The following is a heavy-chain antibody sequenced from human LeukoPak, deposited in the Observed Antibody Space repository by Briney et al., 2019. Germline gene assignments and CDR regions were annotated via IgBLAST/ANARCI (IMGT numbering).Heavy chain of an antibody. CDR3: AKYIGGWYYFDY. D-gene: IGHD6-19*01. J-gene: IGHJ4*02. V-gene: IGHV3-23*01. CDR2: ITGSGTST. CDR1: GFTFSYA. Sequence: PGGSLRLSCAASGFTFSYAMSWVRQAPGKGLEWVSAITGSGTSTYYADSVKGRFTISRDNSKNTLYLQMNSLRAEDTAVYYCAKYIGGWYYFDYWGQGTLVTVSS.